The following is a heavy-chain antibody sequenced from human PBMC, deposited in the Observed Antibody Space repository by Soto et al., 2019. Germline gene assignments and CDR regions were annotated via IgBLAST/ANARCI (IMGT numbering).Heavy chain of an antibody. V-gene: IGHV4-31*03. CDR2: IYYSGST. Sequence: QVQLQESGPGLEKPSQTLSLTCTVSGGSISSGGYYWSWIRQHPAKGLEWLGFIYYSGSTYYNPSLTSRITISVDTSKNQVSLKLSSVTAADTAVYYCARLRGCGGGGCYNIDYWGQGTLVTVSS. D-gene: IGHD2-15*01. CDR3: ARLRGCGGGGCYNIDY. CDR1: GGSISSGGYY. J-gene: IGHJ4*02.